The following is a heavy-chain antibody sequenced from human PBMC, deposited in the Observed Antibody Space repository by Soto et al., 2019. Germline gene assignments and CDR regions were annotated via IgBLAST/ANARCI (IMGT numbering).Heavy chain of an antibody. J-gene: IGHJ4*02. CDR3: ASHTIAAAGTNFDY. CDR2: INHSGST. CDR1: GGSFSGYY. V-gene: IGHV4-34*01. D-gene: IGHD6-13*01. Sequence: PSETLSLTCAVYGGSFSGYYWSWIRQPPGKGLEWIGEINHSGSTNYNPSLKSRVTISVDTSKNQFSLKLSSVTAADTAVYYCASHTIAAAGTNFDYWGQGTLVTVSS.